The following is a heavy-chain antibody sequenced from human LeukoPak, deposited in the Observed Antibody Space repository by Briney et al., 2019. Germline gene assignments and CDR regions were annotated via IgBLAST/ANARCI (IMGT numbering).Heavy chain of an antibody. CDR2: INTNTGNP. Sequence: GASVKVSCKASGYTFTGYYMHWVRQAPGQGLEWMGWINTNTGNPTYAQGFTGRFVFSLDTSVSTTYLQINSLKAEDSAVYYCARVNDLYYESSGYYYEDYWGQGTLVTVSS. J-gene: IGHJ4*02. V-gene: IGHV7-4-1*02. D-gene: IGHD3-22*01. CDR1: GYTFTGYY. CDR3: ARVNDLYYESSGYYYEDY.